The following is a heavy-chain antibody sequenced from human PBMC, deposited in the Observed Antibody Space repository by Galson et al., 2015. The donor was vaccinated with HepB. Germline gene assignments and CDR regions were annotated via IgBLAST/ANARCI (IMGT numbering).Heavy chain of an antibody. D-gene: IGHD6-19*01. Sequence: ETLSLTCAVYGGSLSDDYWSWIRQPPGKGLEWMGEINDSGNTNDNPSLKSRVSMSVDTSKKQLSLKLTSVTAADTAVDYCARVVAVAGAPPFDYWCQGTLVIVSS. CDR2: INDSGNT. V-gene: IGHV4-34*01. CDR1: GGSLSDDY. CDR3: ARVVAVAGAPPFDY. J-gene: IGHJ4*02.